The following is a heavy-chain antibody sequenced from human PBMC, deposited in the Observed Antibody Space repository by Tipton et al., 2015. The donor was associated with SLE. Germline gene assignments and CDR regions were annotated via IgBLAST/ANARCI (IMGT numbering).Heavy chain of an antibody. CDR1: GFTFSSYA. D-gene: IGHD3-16*01. CDR2: IYSGGST. V-gene: IGHV3-23*03. CDR3: AKDGGGPGADRHY. Sequence: GSLRLSCAASGFTFSSYAMSWVRQAPGKGLEWVSVIYSGGSTYYADSVKGRFTISRDSSQNTLYLLMNSLRAEDTAVYYCAKDGGGPGADRHYWGQGTLVTVSS. J-gene: IGHJ4*02.